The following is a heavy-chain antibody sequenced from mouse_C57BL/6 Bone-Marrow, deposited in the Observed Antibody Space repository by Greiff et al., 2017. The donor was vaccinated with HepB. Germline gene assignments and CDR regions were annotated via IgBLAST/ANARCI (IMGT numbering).Heavy chain of an antibody. Sequence: QVQLQQPGAELVMPGASVKLSCKASGYTFTSYWMHWVKQRPGQGLEWIGEIDPSDSYTNYNQKFKGKSTLTVDKSSSTAYMQLSSLTSEDSAVYYCARRFTTVVATGYYFDYWGQGTTLTVSS. CDR2: IDPSDSYT. V-gene: IGHV1-69*01. D-gene: IGHD1-1*01. CDR1: GYTFTSYW. CDR3: ARRFTTVVATGYYFDY. J-gene: IGHJ2*01.